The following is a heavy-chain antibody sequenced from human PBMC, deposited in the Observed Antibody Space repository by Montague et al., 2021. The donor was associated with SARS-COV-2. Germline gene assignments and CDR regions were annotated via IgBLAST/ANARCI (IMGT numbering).Heavy chain of an antibody. CDR1: GGSFSFYH. CDR2: LPPRGST. J-gene: IGHJ6*03. V-gene: IGHV4-34*01. D-gene: IGHD3-16*01. Sequence: SETLSLTCAVYGGSFSFYHWTFILPLPWPGLAWLGALPPRGSTHYNPSLKSRLTLSVDTSKNQFSLKLSSVTAADTAVYYCARGLVLGEEDAVMVYFFYYMDVWGKGTTVTVSS. CDR3: ARGLVLGEEDAVMVYFFYYMDV.